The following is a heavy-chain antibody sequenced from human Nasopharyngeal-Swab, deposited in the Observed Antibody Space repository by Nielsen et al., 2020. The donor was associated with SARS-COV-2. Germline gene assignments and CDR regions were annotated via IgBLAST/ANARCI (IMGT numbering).Heavy chain of an antibody. J-gene: IGHJ4*02. Sequence: VRQAPGKGLEWVAVISYDGSNKYYADSVKGRFTISRDNSKNTLYLQMNSLRAEDMAVYYCARDAPDYGDYAIDYWGQGTLVTVSS. CDR2: ISYDGSNK. CDR3: ARDAPDYGDYAIDY. V-gene: IGHV3-30-3*01. D-gene: IGHD4-17*01.